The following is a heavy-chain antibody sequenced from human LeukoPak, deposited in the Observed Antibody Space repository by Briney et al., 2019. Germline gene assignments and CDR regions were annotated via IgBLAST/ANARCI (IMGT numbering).Heavy chain of an antibody. CDR1: GGSFSGYY. CDR2: INHSGST. D-gene: IGHD3-16*01. V-gene: IGHV4-34*01. CDR3: AIAGGYDAFDI. Sequence: PSETLSLTCAVYGGSFSGYYWSWIRQPPGKGLEWIGEINHSGSTNYNPSLKSRVTISVDTSKNQFSLKLSSVTAADTAVYYCAIAGGYDAFDIWGQGTMVTVSS. J-gene: IGHJ3*02.